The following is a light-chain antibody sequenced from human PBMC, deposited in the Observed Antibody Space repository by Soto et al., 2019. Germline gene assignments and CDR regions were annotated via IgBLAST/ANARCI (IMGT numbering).Light chain of an antibody. CDR3: MQALQTPRT. CDR2: LGS. V-gene: IGKV2-28*01. CDR1: QSLLHRNGYNY. Sequence: DIVMTQSPLSLPVTPGEPASISCRSSQSLLHRNGYNYLDWYLQKAGQSPQLLIYLGSNRASGVPDRFSGSGSGTDFTLKISRVEAEDVGVYYCMQALQTPRTFGQGTKV. J-gene: IGKJ1*01.